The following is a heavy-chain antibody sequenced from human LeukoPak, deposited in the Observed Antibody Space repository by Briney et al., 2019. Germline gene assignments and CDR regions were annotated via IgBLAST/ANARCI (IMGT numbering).Heavy chain of an antibody. J-gene: IGHJ5*02. CDR3: ARVQSNTWYPREVAFDP. V-gene: IGHV4-31*03. D-gene: IGHD4-11*01. CDR1: GASLGSGGHY. CDR2: IYHSGST. Sequence: SQTLSLTCTVSGASLGSGGHYWSWIRQHPGKGLEWIGSIYHSGSTYYNPSLESRVIISIDMLKNQFSLTLNSVTAADTAVYYCARVQSNTWYPREVAFDPWGQGTLVIVSS.